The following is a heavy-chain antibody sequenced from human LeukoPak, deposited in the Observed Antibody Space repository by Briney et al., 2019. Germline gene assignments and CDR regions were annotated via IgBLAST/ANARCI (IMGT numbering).Heavy chain of an antibody. CDR3: TRVIVAVPGYFDYFDF. Sequence: GGSLRLSCAASGFSFSNHYMRWIRQAPGKGLEWVANINEDGSNKWHLGSVKGRFTVSRDNARDALYLQMNSLRVEDTAVYYCTRVIVAVPGYFDYFDFWGQGALVTVSS. CDR1: GFSFSNHY. V-gene: IGHV3-7*01. D-gene: IGHD6-19*01. J-gene: IGHJ4*02. CDR2: INEDGSNK.